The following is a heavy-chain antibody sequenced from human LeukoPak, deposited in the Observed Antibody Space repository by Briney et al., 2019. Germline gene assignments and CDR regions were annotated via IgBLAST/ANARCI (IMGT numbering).Heavy chain of an antibody. D-gene: IGHD5-12*01. Sequence: GSLRLSCAASGFTFSSYRMHWVRQAPGKGLVWVSRINSDGSSTSYADSVKGRFTISRDNAKNSLYLQMNSLRAEDTAVYYCARGRLRGYTGYDRGDFDCWGQGTLVTVSS. V-gene: IGHV3-74*01. CDR1: GFTFSSYR. CDR2: INSDGSST. CDR3: ARGRLRGYTGYDRGDFDC. J-gene: IGHJ4*02.